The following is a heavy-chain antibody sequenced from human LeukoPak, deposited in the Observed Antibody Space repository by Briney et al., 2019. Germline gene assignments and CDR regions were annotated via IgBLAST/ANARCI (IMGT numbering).Heavy chain of an antibody. CDR3: AKVRIMITFGGVIDYNWFDP. Sequence: GGSLRLSCAASGFTFSSYAMSWVRQAPGKGLEWVSTISGSGGTTYYADSVRGRFTISRDNSKNTLYLQMSSLRAEDTAVYYCAKVRIMITFGGVIDYNWFDPWGQGTLVTVSS. CDR1: GFTFSSYA. D-gene: IGHD3-16*02. V-gene: IGHV3-23*01. J-gene: IGHJ5*02. CDR2: ISGSGGTT.